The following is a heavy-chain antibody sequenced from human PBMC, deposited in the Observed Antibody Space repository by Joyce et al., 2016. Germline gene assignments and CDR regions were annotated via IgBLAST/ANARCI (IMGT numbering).Heavy chain of an antibody. CDR1: GYTFTDYY. J-gene: IGHJ5*02. Sequence: QVQLVQSGAEVKKHGASVKVSCKASGYTFTDYYMHWVRQAPGQGLEWMGWINPNSGGTVYAQNFQDRVTRTRDTSINTAYIELRRLRFDDTAVYYCARRITSGNWFDPWGQGTLVTVSS. V-gene: IGHV1-2*02. CDR3: ARRITSGNWFDP. CDR2: INPNSGGT. D-gene: IGHD3-10*01.